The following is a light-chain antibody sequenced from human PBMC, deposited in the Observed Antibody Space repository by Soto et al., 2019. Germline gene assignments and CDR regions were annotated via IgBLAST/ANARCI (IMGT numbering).Light chain of an antibody. CDR3: QQYSGSPRT. V-gene: IGKV3-20*01. Sequence: EIVLTQSPATLSLSPGERATLSCRASQSVSSYLAWYQQKPGQAPRLLIYGASSRATGIPDRFSGSGSGTDFPLTISRLEPEDFALYYCQQYSGSPRTFGQGTKVDIK. J-gene: IGKJ1*01. CDR1: QSVSSY. CDR2: GAS.